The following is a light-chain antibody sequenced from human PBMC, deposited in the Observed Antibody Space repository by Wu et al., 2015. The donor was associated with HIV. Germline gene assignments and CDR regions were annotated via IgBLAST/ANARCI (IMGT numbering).Light chain of an antibody. J-gene: IGKJ3*01. CDR2: AAS. CDR3: QKYNSASIT. Sequence: DIQMTQSPSSLSASVGDRVTITCRASRGISNYLAWYQQKPGKVPKLLIYAASTLQSGVPSRFSGSGSGTDFTLTISSLQPEDVATYYCQKYNSASITFGPGTKVDIK. CDR1: RGISNY. V-gene: IGKV1-27*01.